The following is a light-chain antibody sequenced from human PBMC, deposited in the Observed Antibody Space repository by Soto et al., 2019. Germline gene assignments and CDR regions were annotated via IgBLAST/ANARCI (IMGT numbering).Light chain of an antibody. V-gene: IGLV1-40*01. Sequence: QSVLTQPPSVSGAPGQRVTISFTGTSSNIGAGYDVHWYQQLPGKAPTLLIYSNNDRPSGVPDRFSGSKSGTSASLAITGLQADDEADYYCHSYDSSLSAVVFGGGTKLTVL. J-gene: IGLJ2*01. CDR2: SNN. CDR1: SSNIGAGYD. CDR3: HSYDSSLSAVV.